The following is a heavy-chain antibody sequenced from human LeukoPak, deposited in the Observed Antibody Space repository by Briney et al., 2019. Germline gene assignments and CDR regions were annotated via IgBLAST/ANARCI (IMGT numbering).Heavy chain of an antibody. V-gene: IGHV4-34*01. Sequence: SETLSLSCAVSGESFSGYYWSWIRHPPGKGLEWIGVIKERCTTNYNPTPKRPVTRTIPTTKNQFNRKLSSVTAADTAIYYCARGRAMVIYWGQGTLVTVSS. CDR1: GESFSGYY. J-gene: IGHJ4*02. CDR3: ARGRAMVIY. CDR2: IKERCTT. D-gene: IGHD3-22*01.